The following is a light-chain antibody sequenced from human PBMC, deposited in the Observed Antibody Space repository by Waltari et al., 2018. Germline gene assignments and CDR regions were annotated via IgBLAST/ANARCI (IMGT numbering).Light chain of an antibody. V-gene: IGLV6-57*03. CDR2: EDY. CDR1: SGSIASNY. CDR3: QSYDGINWM. Sequence: NFMLTQPHSVSESPGKTVTISCTRSSGSIASNYVQLFQQRPGSAPTTVIYEDYQRPSGAPDRFSGSIDSSSNSASLTISGLKTEDEADYYCQSYDGINWMFGGGTKLTVL. J-gene: IGLJ3*02.